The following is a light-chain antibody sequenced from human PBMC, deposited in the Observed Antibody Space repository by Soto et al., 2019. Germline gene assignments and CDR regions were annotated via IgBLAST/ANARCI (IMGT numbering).Light chain of an antibody. V-gene: IGKV3-20*01. Sequence: EIVLMQSPGTLSLSPGERATLSCRASQTLKRTYIAWYQQKPGQAPRVLIYAASKRAAGTPDRFSGSGSGTDFSLTISRLEPEDFAVYYCRQYDNAPQTFGQGTKVEIK. J-gene: IGKJ2*01. CDR2: AAS. CDR3: RQYDNAPQT. CDR1: QTLKRTY.